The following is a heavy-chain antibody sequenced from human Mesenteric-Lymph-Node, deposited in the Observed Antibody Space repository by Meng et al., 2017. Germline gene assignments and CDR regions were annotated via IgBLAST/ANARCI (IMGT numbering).Heavy chain of an antibody. CDR3: ARNVRLRDGYNSDY. V-gene: IGHV3-21*01. CDR2: ISSSSSYI. J-gene: IGHJ4*02. Sequence: EVQLVESGGGLVKRGGSVRLSCAASGFTFSSYSMNWVRQAPGKGLEWVSSISSSSSYIYYADSVKGRFTISRDNAKNSLYLQMNSLRAEDTAMYYCARNVRLRDGYNSDYWGQGTLVTVSS. D-gene: IGHD5-24*01. CDR1: GFTFSSYS.